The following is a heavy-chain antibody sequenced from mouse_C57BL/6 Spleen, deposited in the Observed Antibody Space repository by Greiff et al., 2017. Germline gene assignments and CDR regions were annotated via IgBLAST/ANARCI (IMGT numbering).Heavy chain of an antibody. CDR3: ARSDYGSSWFAY. CDR1: GYAFSSYW. D-gene: IGHD1-1*01. CDR2: IYPGDGDT. J-gene: IGHJ3*01. V-gene: IGHV1-80*01. Sequence: QVQLKQSGAELVKPGASVKISCKASGYAFSSYWMNWVKQRPGKGLEWIGQIYPGDGDTNYNGKFKGKATLTADKSSSTAYMQLSSLTSEDSAVYFCARSDYGSSWFAYWGQGTLVTVSA.